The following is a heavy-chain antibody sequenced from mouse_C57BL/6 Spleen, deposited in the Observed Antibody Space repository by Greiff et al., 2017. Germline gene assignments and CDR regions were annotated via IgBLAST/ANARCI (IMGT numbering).Heavy chain of an antibody. CDR3: ARSRAIYSNYRYFDV. Sequence: VQLQQPGAELVRPGSSVKLSCKASGYTFTSYWMHWVKQRPIQGLEWIGNIDPSDSETHYNQKFKDKATLTVDKSSSTAYMQLSSLTSEDSAVYYCARSRAIYSNYRYFDVWGTGTTVTVSS. D-gene: IGHD2-5*01. CDR2: IDPSDSET. V-gene: IGHV1-52*01. J-gene: IGHJ1*03. CDR1: GYTFTSYW.